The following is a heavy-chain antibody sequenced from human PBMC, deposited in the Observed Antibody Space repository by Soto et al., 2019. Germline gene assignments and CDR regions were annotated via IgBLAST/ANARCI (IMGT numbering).Heavy chain of an antibody. CDR2: IYYSGST. CDR1: GGSISSYY. V-gene: IGHV4-59*01. D-gene: IGHD3-22*01. CDR3: ARAQSGYYLDY. J-gene: IGHJ4*02. Sequence: SETLSLTCTVSGGSISSYYWSWILQPPGKGLEWIGYIYYSGSTNYNPSLKGRVTISVDTSKNKFSLKLSSVTAADTAVYYCARAQSGYYLDYWGQGTLVTVSS.